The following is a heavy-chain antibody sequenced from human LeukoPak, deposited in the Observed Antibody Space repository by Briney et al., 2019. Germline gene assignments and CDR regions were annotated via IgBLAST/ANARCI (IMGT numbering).Heavy chain of an antibody. CDR3: ARDGITGTTIGFDP. Sequence: SETLSLTCAVYGGSFSGYYWSWIRQPPGKGLEWIGEINHSGSTNYNPSLKSRVTISVDTSKNQFSLKLSSVTAADTAVYYCARDGITGTTIGFDPWGQGTLVTVSS. D-gene: IGHD1-20*01. V-gene: IGHV4-34*01. CDR1: GGSFSGYY. CDR2: INHSGST. J-gene: IGHJ5*02.